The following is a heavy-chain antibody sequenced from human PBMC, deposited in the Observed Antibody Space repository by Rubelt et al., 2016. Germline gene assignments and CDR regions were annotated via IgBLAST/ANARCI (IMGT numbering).Heavy chain of an antibody. Sequence: QLQLQESGPGLVKPSETLSLTCTVSGGSISSSSYYWGWIRQPPGKGLEGIGSIYYSGSTYYNPSHTLRFPDPVQLPETRLSLSLGSVSAADTAWYYCARALSVDTAMENYFDYWGQGTLVTVSS. D-gene: IGHD5-18*01. CDR2: IYYSGST. V-gene: IGHV4-39*07. CDR3: ARALSVDTAMENYFDY. CDR1: GGSISSSSYY. J-gene: IGHJ4*02.